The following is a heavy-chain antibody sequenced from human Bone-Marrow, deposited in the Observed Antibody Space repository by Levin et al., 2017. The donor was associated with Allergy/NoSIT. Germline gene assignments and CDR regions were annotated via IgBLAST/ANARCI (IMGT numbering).Heavy chain of an antibody. D-gene: IGHD5-12*01. Sequence: EASVKVSCKASGYTFTGYYMHWVRQAPGQGLEWMGRINPNSGGTNYAQKFQGRVTMTRDTSISTAYMELSRLRSDDTAVYYCARRGRGYSGYEPFDYWGQGTLVTVSS. V-gene: IGHV1-2*06. CDR3: ARRGRGYSGYEPFDY. J-gene: IGHJ4*02. CDR1: GYTFTGYY. CDR2: INPNSGGT.